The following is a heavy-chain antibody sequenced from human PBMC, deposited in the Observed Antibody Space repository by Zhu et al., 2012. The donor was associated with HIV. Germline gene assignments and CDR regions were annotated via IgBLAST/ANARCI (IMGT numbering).Heavy chain of an antibody. CDR1: GGSFSGYY. D-gene: IGHD6-13*01. J-gene: IGHJ4*02. CDR3: ARGDSSSSGIPDY. V-gene: IGHV4-34*01. Sequence: QVQLQQWGAGLLKPSGTLSLTCAVYGGSFSGYYWSWIRQPPGKGLEWIGEINHSGSTNYNPSLKSRVTISVDTSKNQFSLKLSSVTAADTAVYYCARGDSSSSGIPDYWGQGTLVTVSS. CDR2: INHSGST.